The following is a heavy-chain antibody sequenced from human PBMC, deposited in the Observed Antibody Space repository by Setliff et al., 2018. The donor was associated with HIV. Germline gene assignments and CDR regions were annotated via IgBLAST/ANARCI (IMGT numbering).Heavy chain of an antibody. J-gene: IGHJ4*02. CDR1: GGSFSGYY. Sequence: PSETLSLTCAVYGGSFSGYYWSWIRQPPGKGVEWMWEIKHSGSTNYKPSLKSRVTISVDMSKNQVSLKVSSVTAADTAVYYCARGHGVYSGSYLALYFDYCGQGTLFTVSS. V-gene: IGHV4-34*01. CDR3: ARGHGVYSGSYLALYFDY. D-gene: IGHD1-26*01. CDR2: IKHSGST.